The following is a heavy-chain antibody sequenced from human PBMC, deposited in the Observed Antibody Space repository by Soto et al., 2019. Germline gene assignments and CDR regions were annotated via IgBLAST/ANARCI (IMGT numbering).Heavy chain of an antibody. CDR1: GDPFITYD. CDR3: ASGRNGMDV. CDR2: MNPNSGNT. V-gene: IGHV1-8*01. Sequence: QVQLVQSGAEVKKPGASVKVSCKASGDPFITYDIKWVRQATGQGLEWMGWMNPNSGNTGYARMCHGRVTMARNTTISTDDMELSSLRTEGTAVYYCASGRNGMDVWGQGTTVTVSS. J-gene: IGHJ6*02.